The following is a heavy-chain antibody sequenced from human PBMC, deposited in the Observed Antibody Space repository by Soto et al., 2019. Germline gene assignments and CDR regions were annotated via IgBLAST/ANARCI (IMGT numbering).Heavy chain of an antibody. J-gene: IGHJ6*02. CDR3: ARGVDTAMVGEENYYYYGMDV. D-gene: IGHD5-18*01. V-gene: IGHV6-1*01. Sequence: PSQTLSLTCAISGDSVSSNTVAWNWIRQSPSRGLEWLGRTYYRSKWYDDYAESVKSRITINPDTSKNQFSLHLNSVTPEDTAVYYCARGVDTAMVGEENYYYYGMDVWGQGTTVTVSS. CDR2: TYYRSKWYD. CDR1: GDSVSSNTVA.